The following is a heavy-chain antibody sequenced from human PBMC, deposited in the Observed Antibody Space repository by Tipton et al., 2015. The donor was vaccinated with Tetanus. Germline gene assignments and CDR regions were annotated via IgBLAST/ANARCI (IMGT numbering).Heavy chain of an antibody. J-gene: IGHJ4*02. CDR2: ISGSGTTT. CDR3: AKGFISSGWYVFFDH. V-gene: IGHV3-23*01. CDR1: GFTFSSYA. Sequence: SLRLSCAASGFTFSSYAVSWVRQAPGKGLEWVSAISGSGTTTYYADSVKGRFTISRDNSKNTLSLQMNSLRADDTAVYFCAKGFISSGWYVFFDHWGQGTLVTVSS. D-gene: IGHD6-19*01.